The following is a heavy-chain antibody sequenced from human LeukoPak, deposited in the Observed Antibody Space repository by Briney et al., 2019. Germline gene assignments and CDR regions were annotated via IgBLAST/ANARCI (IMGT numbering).Heavy chain of an antibody. V-gene: IGHV4-34*01. J-gene: IGHJ4*02. CDR3: ASWDYYGSGALDY. CDR1: GGSFSGYY. CDR2: INHSGST. D-gene: IGHD3-10*01. Sequence: SETLCLTCAVYGGSFSGYYWSWIRQPPGKGLEWIGEINHSGSTNYNPSLKSRVTISVDTSKNQFSLKLSSVTAADTAVYYCASWDYYGSGALDYWGQGTLVTVSS.